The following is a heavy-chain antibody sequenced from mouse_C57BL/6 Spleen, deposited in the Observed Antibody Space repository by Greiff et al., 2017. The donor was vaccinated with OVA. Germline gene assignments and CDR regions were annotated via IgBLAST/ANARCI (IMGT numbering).Heavy chain of an antibody. D-gene: IGHD2-4*01. CDR1: GYAFSSSW. Sequence: QVQLQQSGPELVKPGASVKISCKASGYAFSSSWMNWVKQRPGKGLEWIGRIYPGDGDTNYNGKFKGKATLTADKSSSTAYMQLSSLTSEDSAVYFCARPLYYDYDGSFAYWGQGTLVTVSA. J-gene: IGHJ3*01. V-gene: IGHV1-82*01. CDR2: IYPGDGDT. CDR3: ARPLYYDYDGSFAY.